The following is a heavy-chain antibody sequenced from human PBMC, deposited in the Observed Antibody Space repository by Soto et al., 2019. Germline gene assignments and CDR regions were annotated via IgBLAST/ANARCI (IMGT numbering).Heavy chain of an antibody. Sequence: EVQLVESGGGLIPPGGSLRLSCAASGFLVNSAYMTWVRQAPGKVLEWLSMINSDGSTLYAESVTGRFTISRDNSKNRLDVQMSSLRAEDTAMYYCARSGYSFAWGYWGQGTLVIITS. D-gene: IGHD5-18*01. CDR2: INSDGST. J-gene: IGHJ4*02. V-gene: IGHV3-53*01. CDR1: GFLVNSAY. CDR3: ARSGYSFAWGY.